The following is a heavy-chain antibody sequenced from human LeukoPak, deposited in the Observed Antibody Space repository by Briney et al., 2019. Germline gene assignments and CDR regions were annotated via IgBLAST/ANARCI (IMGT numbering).Heavy chain of an antibody. CDR1: GFTFSSYS. D-gene: IGHD5-18*01. CDR3: ARDALDTAMVSRYYYYGMDV. Sequence: GGSLRLSCAASGFTFSSYSMNWVRQAPGKGLEWVSSISCSSSYIYYADSVKGRFTISRDNAKNSLYLQMNSLRAEDTAVYYCARDALDTAMVSRYYYYGMDVWGQGTTVTVSS. V-gene: IGHV3-21*01. CDR2: ISCSSSYI. J-gene: IGHJ6*02.